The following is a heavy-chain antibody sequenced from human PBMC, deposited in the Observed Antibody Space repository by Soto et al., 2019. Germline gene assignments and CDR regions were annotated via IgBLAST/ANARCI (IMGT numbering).Heavy chain of an antibody. CDR3: AKDTPQEWLLVFHY. CDR2: ISGSGDST. D-gene: IGHD3-3*01. J-gene: IGHJ4*02. CDR1: GFTFSNYA. Sequence: EVQLLESGGGLVQPGGSLRLSCAATGFTFSNYAMGWVRQAPGKGLEWVSAISGSGDSTYYANSVKGRFTISRDNSKNTLYLQMNSLRAEDTAVYYCAKDTPQEWLLVFHYWGQGTLVTVSS. V-gene: IGHV3-23*01.